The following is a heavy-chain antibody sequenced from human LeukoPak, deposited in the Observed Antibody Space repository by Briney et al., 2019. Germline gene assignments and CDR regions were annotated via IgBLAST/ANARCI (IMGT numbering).Heavy chain of an antibody. CDR2: MNPNSGNT. CDR1: GYTFTSYD. D-gene: IGHD2-2*01. Sequence: ASVKVSCKASGYTFTSYDTNWVRQATGQGLEWMGWMNPNSGNTGYAQKFQGRVTMTRNTSISTAYMELSSLRSEDTAVYYCARTYEYCSSTSCPFQGMDVWGQGTTVTVSS. CDR3: ARTYEYCSSTSCPFQGMDV. V-gene: IGHV1-8*01. J-gene: IGHJ6*02.